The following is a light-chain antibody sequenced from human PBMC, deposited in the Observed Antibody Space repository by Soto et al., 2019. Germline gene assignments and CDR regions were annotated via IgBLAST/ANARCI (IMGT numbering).Light chain of an antibody. V-gene: IGLV1-40*01. CDR3: QSYDSSLSGVV. Sequence: QSVPTQPPSVSGAPGHRVTYSCTGSSSNIGAGYDVHWYQQLPGTAPKLLIYGNSNRPSGVPDRFSGSKSGTSASLAITGLQAEDEADYYCQSYDSSLSGVVFGGETKVTVL. CDR1: SSNIGAGYD. CDR2: GNS. J-gene: IGLJ2*01.